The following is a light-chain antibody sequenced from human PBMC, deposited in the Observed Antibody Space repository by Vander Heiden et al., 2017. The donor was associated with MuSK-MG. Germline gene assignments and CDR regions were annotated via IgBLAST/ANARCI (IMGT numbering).Light chain of an antibody. V-gene: IGKV1-39*01. J-gene: IGKJ1*01. CDR3: QQSHSGPQT. Sequence: DIQMTQSPSSLSASVGDRVTITCRASQPISNYLNWYQQRAGEVPKLLIFAASSLQSGVPSRFSGSGSGTDFTLTISSLQPEDFATYYCQQSHSGPQTFGQGTKVEIK. CDR1: QPISNY. CDR2: AAS.